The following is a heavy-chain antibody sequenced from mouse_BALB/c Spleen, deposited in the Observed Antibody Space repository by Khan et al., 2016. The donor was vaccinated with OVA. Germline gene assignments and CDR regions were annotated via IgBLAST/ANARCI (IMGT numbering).Heavy chain of an antibody. V-gene: IGHV3-2*02. CDR1: GYSITSGYA. J-gene: IGHJ2*01. D-gene: IGHD1-1*01. CDR2: ISYSGVT. CDR3: ARGNYFGYYFDY. Sequence: VQLKESGPGLVKPSQSLSLTCTVTGYSITSGYAWNWIRQFPGNKLECMCYISYSGVTSYTPSLKSRISITRDTSKNQFFLQLNSVTTEDTATDYYARGNYFGYYFDYWGQGTTLTVSS.